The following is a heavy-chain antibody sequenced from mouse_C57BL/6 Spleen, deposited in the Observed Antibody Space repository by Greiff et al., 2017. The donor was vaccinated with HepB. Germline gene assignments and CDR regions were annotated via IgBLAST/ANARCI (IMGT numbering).Heavy chain of an antibody. D-gene: IGHD2-4*01. Sequence: VQLQQSGAELVKPGASVKISCKASGYAFSSYWMNWVKQRPGKGLEWIGQIYPGDGDTNYNGKFKGKATLTADKSSSTAYMQLSSLTSEDSAVYFCARDGGYDYGDWYFDVWGTGTTVTVSS. CDR2: IYPGDGDT. CDR3: ARDGGYDYGDWYFDV. V-gene: IGHV1-80*01. CDR1: GYAFSSYW. J-gene: IGHJ1*03.